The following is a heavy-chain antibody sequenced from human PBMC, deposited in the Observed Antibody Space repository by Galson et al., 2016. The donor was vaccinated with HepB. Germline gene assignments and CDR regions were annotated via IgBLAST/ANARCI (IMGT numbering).Heavy chain of an antibody. CDR2: ISFDGNDK. J-gene: IGHJ4*02. CDR1: GINFRIYG. Sequence: SLRLSCAASGINFRIYGMHWVRQAPGRGLEWVAFISFDGNDKYYIDSVKGRFTIARDNAKNSLYLQMNTLRDEETALYYCAAGRGWLVDDWGQGTLVTVSS. D-gene: IGHD3-10*01. CDR3: AAGRGWLVDD. V-gene: IGHV3-30*03.